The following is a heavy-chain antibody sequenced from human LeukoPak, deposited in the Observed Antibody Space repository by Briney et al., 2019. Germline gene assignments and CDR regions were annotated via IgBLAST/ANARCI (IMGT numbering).Heavy chain of an antibody. V-gene: IGHV3-33*01. J-gene: IGHJ4*02. CDR1: GFTFSSCG. CDR2: IWYDGINK. D-gene: IGHD1-26*01. CDR3: AGEYGGSQGRFDF. Sequence: GGSLRLSCAASGFTFSSCGMHWVRQAPGKGLEWVALIWYDGINKYYADSVKGRFTISRDNSKNTLYLQMNSLRAEDTAVYYCAGEYGGSQGRFDFWGQGTLVTVSS.